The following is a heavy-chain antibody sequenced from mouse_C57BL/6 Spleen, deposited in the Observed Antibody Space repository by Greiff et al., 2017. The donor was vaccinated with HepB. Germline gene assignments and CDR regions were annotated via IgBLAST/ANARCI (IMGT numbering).Heavy chain of an antibody. CDR3: AREGTTTALRAWFAY. J-gene: IGHJ3*01. CDR2: IYPGDGDT. D-gene: IGHD1-2*01. Sequence: QVQLQQSGPELVKPGASVKISCKASGYAFSSSWMNWVKQRPGKGLEWIGRIYPGDGDTNYNGKFKGKATLTADKSSSTAYMQLSSLTSEDSAVYCCAREGTTTALRAWFAYWGQGTLVTVSA. V-gene: IGHV1-82*01. CDR1: GYAFSSSW.